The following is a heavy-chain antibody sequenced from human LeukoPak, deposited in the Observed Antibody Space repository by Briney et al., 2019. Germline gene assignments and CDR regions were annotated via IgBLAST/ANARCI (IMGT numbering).Heavy chain of an antibody. D-gene: IGHD3-9*01. J-gene: IGHJ4*02. CDR1: GDSISSYY. V-gene: IGHV4-59*12. Sequence: PSETLSLTCTVSGDSISSYYWSWIRQTPGKGLEWIGYIYYSGSTKYNPSLKSRVTISVDTSKNQFSLKLSSVTAADTAVYYCAREVRGEVYDILTGYSSNDYWGQGTLVTVSS. CDR2: IYYSGST. CDR3: AREVRGEVYDILTGYSSNDY.